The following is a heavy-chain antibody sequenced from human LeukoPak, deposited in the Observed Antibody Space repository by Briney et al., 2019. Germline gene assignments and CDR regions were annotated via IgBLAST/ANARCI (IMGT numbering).Heavy chain of an antibody. CDR2: IKQDGSDK. D-gene: IGHD2-2*01. CDR3: ARVRCSSNSCFPDY. Sequence: GGSLRLSCAATGFTFSTYWMSWVRQAPGKGLEWVANIKQDGSDKYYVDSVKGRFTISRDNAKNSLFLQMNSLRAEDTAVYYCARVRCSSNSCFPDYWGQGTLVTVSS. V-gene: IGHV3-7*01. CDR1: GFTFSTYW. J-gene: IGHJ4*02.